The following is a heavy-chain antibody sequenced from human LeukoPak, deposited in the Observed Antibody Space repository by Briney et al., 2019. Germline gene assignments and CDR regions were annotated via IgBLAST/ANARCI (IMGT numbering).Heavy chain of an antibody. CDR1: GGTFSSYA. J-gene: IGHJ4*02. Sequence: SVKVSCKASGGTFSSYAISWVRQAPGQGLEWMGRIIPILGIANYAQKFQGRVTITADKSTSTAYMELSSLRSEDTAVYYCARALQGSYYYDSSGYSDYWGQGTLVTVSS. CDR2: IIPILGIA. V-gene: IGHV1-69*04. D-gene: IGHD3-22*01. CDR3: ARALQGSYYYDSSGYSDY.